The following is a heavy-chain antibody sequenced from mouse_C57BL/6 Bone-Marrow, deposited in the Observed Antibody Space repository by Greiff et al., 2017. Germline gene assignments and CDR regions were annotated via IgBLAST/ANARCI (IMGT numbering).Heavy chain of an antibody. D-gene: IGHD2-3*01. J-gene: IGHJ2*01. CDR1: GFNIKDDY. V-gene: IGHV14-4*01. CDR3: TFDGYYY. Sequence: VQLQQSGAELVRPGASVKLSCTASGFNIKDDYMHWVKQRPEQGLEWIGWIDPENGDTEYASKFQGKATITADTSSNTAYLQLSSLTAEDTAVYYCTFDGYYYWGQGTTRTVSS. CDR2: IDPENGDT.